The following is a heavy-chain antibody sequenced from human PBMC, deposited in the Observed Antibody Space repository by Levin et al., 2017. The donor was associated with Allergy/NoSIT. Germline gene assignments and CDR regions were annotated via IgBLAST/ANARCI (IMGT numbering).Heavy chain of an antibody. CDR1: GFAFSSYA. CDR3: AKEGPGRDFDY. Sequence: GGSLRLSCAASGFAFSSYAMHWVRQAPGKGLEWVAFISYDGSDKYYADSVKGRLTISRDDSKNTLYLQVNSLRAEDTAAYYCAKEGPGRDFDYWGQGTLVAVSS. J-gene: IGHJ4*02. D-gene: IGHD1-14*01. V-gene: IGHV3-30*18. CDR2: ISYDGSDK.